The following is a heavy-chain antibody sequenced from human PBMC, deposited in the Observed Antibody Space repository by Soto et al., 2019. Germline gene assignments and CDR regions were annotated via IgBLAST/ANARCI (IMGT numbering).Heavy chain of an antibody. Sequence: GSLRLSCAASGFTFSYYWMHWVRQAPGKGLEWVSYIGIGSSTKYYADSVKGRFTISRDNAKNSLYLQMNSPRAEDTAVYYCARDQLYYNDISGRPLNAFDVWGQGTMVT. J-gene: IGHJ3*01. CDR1: GFTFSYYW. D-gene: IGHD3-22*01. CDR3: ARDQLYYNDISGRPLNAFDV. V-gene: IGHV3-48*01. CDR2: IGIGSSTK.